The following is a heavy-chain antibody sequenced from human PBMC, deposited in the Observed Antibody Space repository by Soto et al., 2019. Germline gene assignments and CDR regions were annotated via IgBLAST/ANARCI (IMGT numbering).Heavy chain of an antibody. V-gene: IGHV1-69*18. CDR1: GGTLSLHS. D-gene: IGHD2-15*01. Sequence: QVHVVQSGAEVKRPGSSVKVSCKASGGTLSLHSIGWVRQAAGQGLEWMGRTIPIFGSSISAQKFQHRVSMTADSPTGTAYMELKNLTSEDTGVYFCVAYCSGGTCSGPPYGLDVWGRGTTVIVSS. J-gene: IGHJ6*02. CDR3: VAYCSGGTCSGPPYGLDV. CDR2: TIPIFGSS.